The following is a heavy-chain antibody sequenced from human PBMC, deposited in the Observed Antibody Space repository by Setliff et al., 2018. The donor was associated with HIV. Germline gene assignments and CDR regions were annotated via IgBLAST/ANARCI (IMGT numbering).Heavy chain of an antibody. J-gene: IGHJ4*02. CDR3: AREATVAARLGFDY. CDR1: GYTFTGYY. D-gene: IGHD6-6*01. CDR2: INPNSGGT. V-gene: IGHV1-2*02. Sequence: ASVKVSCKASGYTFTGYYLHWVRQAPGQGPEWMGWINPNSGGTNYAQKFQGRVTMTRATSISTAYMELSRLRSDDAAVYYCAREATVAARLGFDYWGQGALVTVSS.